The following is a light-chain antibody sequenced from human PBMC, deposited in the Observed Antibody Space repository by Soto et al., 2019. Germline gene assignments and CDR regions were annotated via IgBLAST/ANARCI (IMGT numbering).Light chain of an antibody. CDR1: SGDVGGYNF. Sequence: QSVLTQPASVSGSPGQSITISCTGTSGDVGGYNFVSWYQQHPGKAPKLIIYEVSNRPSGVSDRFSGSKSGNTASLTISGLQAEDEGDFFCCSYAGNGAWVFGGGTKLTVL. CDR2: EVS. V-gene: IGLV2-14*01. CDR3: CSYAGNGAWV. J-gene: IGLJ3*02.